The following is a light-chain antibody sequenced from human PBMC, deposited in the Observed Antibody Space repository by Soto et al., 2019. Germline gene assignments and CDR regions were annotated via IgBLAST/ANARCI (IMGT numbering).Light chain of an antibody. CDR3: QQYNTWVR. V-gene: IGKV3-15*01. CDR2: GAS. J-gene: IGKJ4*01. Sequence: EIEMTQSPAALSVSPGERVTLSCWASQSVSSSLAWYQQKPGQAPRLLIYGASTRATGVPARFSGSGSGTEFTLTIDSLQSEDFAVYYCQQYNTWVRFDGGTKVETK. CDR1: QSVSSS.